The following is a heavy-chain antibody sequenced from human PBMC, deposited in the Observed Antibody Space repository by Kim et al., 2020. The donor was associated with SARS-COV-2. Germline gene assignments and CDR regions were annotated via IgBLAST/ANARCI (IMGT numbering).Heavy chain of an antibody. Sequence: SVKVSCKASGGTFSSYAISWVRQAPGQGLEWMGGIIPIFGTANYAQKFQGRVTITADESTSTAYMELSSLRSEDTAVYYCAREGHDTAMALNYYYGMDVWGQGTTVTVSS. CDR3: AREGHDTAMALNYYYGMDV. D-gene: IGHD5-18*01. V-gene: IGHV1-69*13. CDR1: GGTFSSYA. J-gene: IGHJ6*02. CDR2: IIPIFGTA.